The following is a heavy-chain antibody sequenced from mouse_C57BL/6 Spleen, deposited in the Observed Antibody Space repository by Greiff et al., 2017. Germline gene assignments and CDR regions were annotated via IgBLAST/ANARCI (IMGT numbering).Heavy chain of an antibody. V-gene: IGHV1-54*01. CDR1: GYAFTNYL. D-gene: IGHD1-1*02. J-gene: IGHJ2*01. CDR3: ARQEVYSMGSYFGY. CDR2: INPGSGGT. Sequence: QVQLQQSGAELVRPGTSVKVSCKASGYAFTNYLIEWVKQRPGQGLEWIGVINPGSGGTNYNEKFKGKATLTADKSSSTAYMQLSSLTSEDSAVYFCARQEVYSMGSYFGYWGQGTTLTVSS.